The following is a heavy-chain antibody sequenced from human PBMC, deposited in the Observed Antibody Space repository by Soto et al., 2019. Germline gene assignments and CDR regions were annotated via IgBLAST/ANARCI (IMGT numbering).Heavy chain of an antibody. CDR2: IYYSGST. CDR3: ARDNLGYCSGGSCYSGAEYFQH. CDR1: GGSISSYY. D-gene: IGHD2-15*01. Sequence: PSETLSLTCTVSGGSISSYYWSWIRQPPGKGLEWIGYIYYSGSTNYNPSLKSRVTISVDTSKNQFSLKLSSVTAADTAVYYCARDNLGYCSGGSCYSGAEYFQHWGQGTLVTVSS. V-gene: IGHV4-59*01. J-gene: IGHJ1*01.